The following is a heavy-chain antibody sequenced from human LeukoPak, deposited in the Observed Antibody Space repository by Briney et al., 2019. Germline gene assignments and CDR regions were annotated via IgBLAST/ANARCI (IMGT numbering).Heavy chain of an antibody. CDR1: GYTLTELS. CDR2: FDPEDGET. CDR3: ATGPVRTDNWFDP. V-gene: IGHV1-24*01. Sequence: ASVKVSCKVSGYTLTELSMHWVQQAPGKGPEWMGGFDPEDGETIYAQKFQGRVTKTEDTSTDTAYMELSSLRSEDTAVYYCATGPVRTDNWFDPWGQGTLVTVSS. D-gene: IGHD3/OR15-3a*01. J-gene: IGHJ5*02.